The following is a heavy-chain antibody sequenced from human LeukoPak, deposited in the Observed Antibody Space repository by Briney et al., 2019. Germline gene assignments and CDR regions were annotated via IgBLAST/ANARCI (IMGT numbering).Heavy chain of an antibody. CDR2: IYYSGST. D-gene: IGHD6-13*01. V-gene: IGHV4-39*07. CDR3: ARLLSSWLVLWFDP. J-gene: IGHJ5*02. CDR1: GGSISSSSYY. Sequence: SETLSLTRTVSGGSISSSSYYWGWIRQPPGKGLEWIGSIYYSGSTYYNPSLKSRVTISVDTSKNQFSLKLSSVTAADTAVYYCARLLSSWLVLWFDPWGQGALVTVSS.